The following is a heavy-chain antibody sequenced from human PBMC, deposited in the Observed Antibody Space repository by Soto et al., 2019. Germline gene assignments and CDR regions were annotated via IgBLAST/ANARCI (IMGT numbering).Heavy chain of an antibody. D-gene: IGHD1-20*01. Sequence: GASVKVSCKASGGTFSSYAISWVRQAPGQGLEWMGGIIPIFGTANYAQKFQGRVTITADESTSTAYMELSSLRSEDTAVYYCAREGVDNWNDVYYYYGMDVWGQGTTVTVS. CDR3: AREGVDNWNDVYYYYGMDV. V-gene: IGHV1-69*13. CDR2: IIPIFGTA. CDR1: GGTFSSYA. J-gene: IGHJ6*02.